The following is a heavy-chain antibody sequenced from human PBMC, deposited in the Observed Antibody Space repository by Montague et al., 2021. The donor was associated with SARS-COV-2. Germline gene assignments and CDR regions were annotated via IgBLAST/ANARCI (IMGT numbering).Heavy chain of an antibody. J-gene: IGHJ6*02. CDR3: ARGVLGENRYASGWFLTHHYNSLDV. CDR1: GGSFSGYY. D-gene: IGHD6-19*01. CDR2: IHHSGDT. V-gene: IGHV4-34*01. Sequence: SETLSLTCAVYGGSFSGYYWSWIRQPPGKGLEWIGEIHHSGDTNYNPPLKSRVTISVDTSKNQFSPKLRSVTAADMAVYYRARGVLGENRYASGWFLTHHYNSLDVWGQGTTVTVSS.